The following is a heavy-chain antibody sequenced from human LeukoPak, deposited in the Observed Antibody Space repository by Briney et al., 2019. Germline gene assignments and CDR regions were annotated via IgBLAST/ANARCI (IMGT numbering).Heavy chain of an antibody. CDR1: GYTFTNYA. CDR3: ARGLLWFGELSPPGY. V-gene: IGHV1-3*01. CDR2: INAGNGNT. Sequence: ASVKVSCKASGYTFTNYAIHWVRQAPGQGLEWMGWINAGNGNTRYSQKLQDRVTITRDTSANTVYMELSSLRSEDTAVYFCARGLLWFGELSPPGYWGQGTLVTVSS. D-gene: IGHD3-10*01. J-gene: IGHJ4*02.